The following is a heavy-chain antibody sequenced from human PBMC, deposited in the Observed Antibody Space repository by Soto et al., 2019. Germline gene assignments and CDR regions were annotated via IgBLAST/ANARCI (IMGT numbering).Heavy chain of an antibody. CDR1: GFSLTTSGVG. J-gene: IGHJ4*02. Sequence: QITLKESGPTLVKPTQTLTLTCTFSGFSLTTSGVGVGWVRQPPGKALEWLTLIYWDDDKRYSPSLRSRLTITKDTSKNQVVLTMTNMDPVDTATYYCAHRPLGSSWFDYWGQGTLVTVSS. D-gene: IGHD6-13*01. V-gene: IGHV2-5*02. CDR3: AHRPLGSSWFDY. CDR2: IYWDDDK.